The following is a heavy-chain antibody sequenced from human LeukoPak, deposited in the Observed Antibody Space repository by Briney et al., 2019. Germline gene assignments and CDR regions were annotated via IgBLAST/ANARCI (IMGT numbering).Heavy chain of an antibody. Sequence: SETLSLTRTVSGGSISSGSYYWSWIRQPAGKGLEWIARIYTSGSSNYNPSLRSRVTISLDTSKNQFSLKLSSVTAADTAVYYCARLYCSGGSCYSVGFDIWGQGTMVSVSS. CDR2: IYTSGSS. CDR1: GGSISSGSYY. J-gene: IGHJ3*02. CDR3: ARLYCSGGSCYSVGFDI. V-gene: IGHV4-61*02. D-gene: IGHD2-15*01.